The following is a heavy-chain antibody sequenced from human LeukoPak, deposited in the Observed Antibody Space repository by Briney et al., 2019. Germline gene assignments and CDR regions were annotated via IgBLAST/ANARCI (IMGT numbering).Heavy chain of an antibody. D-gene: IGHD6-19*01. Sequence: GGSLRLSCAASGFTFSSYGIHWVRQAPGKGLEWVAFIRYDGSNKYYADSVKGRFTISRDNSKNTLYLQMNSLRAEDTAVYYCAKDLDGWTKAFDIWGQGTMVTVSS. CDR1: GFTFSSYG. V-gene: IGHV3-30*02. J-gene: IGHJ3*02. CDR2: IRYDGSNK. CDR3: AKDLDGWTKAFDI.